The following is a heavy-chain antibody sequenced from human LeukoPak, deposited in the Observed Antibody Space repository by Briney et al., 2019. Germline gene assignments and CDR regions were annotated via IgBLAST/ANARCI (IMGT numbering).Heavy chain of an antibody. CDR3: ARDFLDDTVPDDAFDI. CDR1: GFTFSSYG. J-gene: IGHJ3*02. D-gene: IGHD3-9*01. CDR2: IWYDGSNK. V-gene: IGHV3-33*01. Sequence: PGGSLRLSCAASGFTFSSYGMHWVRQAPGKGQEWVAVIWYDGSNKYYADSVKGRFTISRDNSKNTLYLQMNSLRAEDTAVYYCARDFLDDTVPDDAFDIWGQGTMVTVSS.